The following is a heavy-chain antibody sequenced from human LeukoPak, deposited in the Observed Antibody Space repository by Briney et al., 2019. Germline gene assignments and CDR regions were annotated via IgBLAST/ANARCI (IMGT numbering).Heavy chain of an antibody. CDR3: SSGSSGGDAFDI. CDR2: IYYSGST. J-gene: IGHJ3*02. D-gene: IGHD3-10*01. CDR1: GGSISSGDYY. V-gene: IGHV4-30-4*01. Sequence: SETLSLTCTVSGGSISSGDYYWSWIRQPPGKGLEWIGYIYYSGSTYYNPSLKSRVTRSVDTSKNQFSLKLSSVTAADTAVYYCSSGSSGGDAFDIWGQGTMVTVSS.